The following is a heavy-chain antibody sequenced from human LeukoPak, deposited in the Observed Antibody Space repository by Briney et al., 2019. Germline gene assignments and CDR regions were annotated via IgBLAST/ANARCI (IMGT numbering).Heavy chain of an antibody. CDR1: GGTFSSYA. D-gene: IGHD6-19*01. Sequence: GASVKVSCKASGGTFSSYAIGWVRQAPGQGLEWMGGIIPIFGTANYAQKFQGRVTITADESTSTAYMELSSLRSEDTAVYYCAREKGQVAGGDFDYWGQGTLVTVSS. CDR2: IIPIFGTA. CDR3: AREKGQVAGGDFDY. V-gene: IGHV1-69*13. J-gene: IGHJ4*02.